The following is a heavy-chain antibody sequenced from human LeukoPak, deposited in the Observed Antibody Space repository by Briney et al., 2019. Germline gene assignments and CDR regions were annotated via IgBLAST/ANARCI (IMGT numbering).Heavy chain of an antibody. J-gene: IGHJ6*02. D-gene: IGHD2-2*01. CDR1: GGSVSSGSYY. Sequence: SETLSLTCTVSGGSVSSGSYYWSWIRQPPGKGLEWIGYIYYSGSTNYNPSLKSRVTISVDTSKNQFSLKLSSVTAADTAVYYCARGRVVVVPAAMRGGYYYGMDVWGQGTTVTVSS. CDR3: ARGRVVVVPAAMRGGYYYGMDV. V-gene: IGHV4-61*01. CDR2: IYYSGST.